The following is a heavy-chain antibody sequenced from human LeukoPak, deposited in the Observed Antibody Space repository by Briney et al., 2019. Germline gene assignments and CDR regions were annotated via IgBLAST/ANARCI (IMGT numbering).Heavy chain of an antibody. V-gene: IGHV1-2*02. D-gene: IGHD2-2*01. CDR3: ARGDLGYCSSTSCPPHYYYYYGMDV. Sequence: ASVKVSCKASGYTFTGYYMHWVRQAPGQGLEWMGWINPNSGGTKYAQKFQGRVTMTRDTYISTAYMELSRLRSDDTAVYYCARGDLGYCSSTSCPPHYYYYYGMDVWGQGTTVTVSS. CDR2: INPNSGGT. J-gene: IGHJ6*02. CDR1: GYTFTGYY.